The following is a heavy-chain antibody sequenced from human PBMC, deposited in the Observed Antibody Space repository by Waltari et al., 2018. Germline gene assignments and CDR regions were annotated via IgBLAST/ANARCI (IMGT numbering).Heavy chain of an antibody. CDR3: GRSDVAIPGDN. D-gene: IGHD2-2*02. CDR2: IKGDESER. J-gene: IGHJ4*02. Sequence: EVKLVESGGSQVQPGGSLILPCGGPGFSLRRYWISWVRKAPGKGPEWVANIKGDESERYYLDSVKGRFSISRDNAANTVYLRMNYLRSEDAAIYYCGRSDVAIPGDNWGQGTQVIVSS. V-gene: IGHV3-7*03. CDR1: GFSLRRYW.